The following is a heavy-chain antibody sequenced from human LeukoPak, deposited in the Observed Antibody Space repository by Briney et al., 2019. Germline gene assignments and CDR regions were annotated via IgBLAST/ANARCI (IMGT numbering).Heavy chain of an antibody. CDR2: IYYSGST. J-gene: IGHJ6*03. V-gene: IGHV4-39*01. CDR3: ARQRGTMVRGVTTGAYYYYMDV. Sequence: PSETLSLTCTVSGGSISSGSYYWSWIRQPPGKGLEWIGSIYYSGSTYYNPSLKSRVTISVDTSKNQFSLKLSSVTAADTAVYYCARQRGTMVRGVTTGAYYYYMDVWGKGTTVTISS. D-gene: IGHD3-10*01. CDR1: GGSISSGSYY.